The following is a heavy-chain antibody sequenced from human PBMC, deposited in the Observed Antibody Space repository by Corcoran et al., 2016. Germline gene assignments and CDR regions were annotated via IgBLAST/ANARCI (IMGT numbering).Heavy chain of an antibody. Sequence: QLQLQESGPGLVKPSETLSLTCTVSGGSISSSSYYWGWIRQPPGKGLEWIGSIYYSGSTYYNPSLKSRVTISVDTSKNQFSLKLSSVTAADTAVYYCARVLGYGGNSGAVFDPWGQGTLVTVSS. J-gene: IGHJ5*02. CDR2: IYYSGST. D-gene: IGHD4-17*01. CDR3: ARVLGYGGNSGAVFDP. CDR1: GGSISSSSYY. V-gene: IGHV4-39*07.